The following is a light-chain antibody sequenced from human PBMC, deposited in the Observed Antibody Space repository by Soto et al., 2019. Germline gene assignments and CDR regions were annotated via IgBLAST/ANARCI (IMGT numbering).Light chain of an antibody. CDR3: RTWDTTLSTHYV. Sequence: QSVLTQPPSVSAAPGQKVTISCSGSSSNIGNNFVSWYQQVPGTAPKLLIYDNNKRPSGIPDRFSGSKSGTSATLGITGLQTGDEADYYCRTWDTTLSTHYVFGTGTKVTVL. J-gene: IGLJ1*01. V-gene: IGLV1-51*01. CDR2: DNN. CDR1: SSNIGNNF.